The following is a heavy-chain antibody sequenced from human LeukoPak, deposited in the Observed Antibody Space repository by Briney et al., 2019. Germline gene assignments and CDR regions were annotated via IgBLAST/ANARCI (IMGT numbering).Heavy chain of an antibody. Sequence: ASVKVSCKASGYTFTSYGISWVRQAPGQGLEWMGWISAYNGNTNYAQKLQGRVTMTTDTSTSTAYMELRSLRSDDTAVYYCARVGPFGVVTRSTQGVEYYYYGMDVWGQGTTVTVSS. J-gene: IGHJ6*02. CDR1: GYTFTSYG. CDR3: ARVGPFGVVTRSTQGVEYYYYGMDV. D-gene: IGHD3-3*01. V-gene: IGHV1-18*01. CDR2: ISAYNGNT.